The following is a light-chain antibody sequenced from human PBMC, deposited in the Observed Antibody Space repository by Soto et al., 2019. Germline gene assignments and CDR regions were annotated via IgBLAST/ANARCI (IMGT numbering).Light chain of an antibody. CDR1: QTVSSTY. CDR2: DAS. Sequence: EIVLTQSPGTLSLSPGERATLSCRASQTVSSTYLAWYQQKPGQAPRLLIYDASSRATGIPDTFSGSGSGSDFTLTISRLEPEDFAVYYCQQYGISPPWTFGQGTKVEIK. CDR3: QQYGISPPWT. J-gene: IGKJ1*01. V-gene: IGKV3-20*01.